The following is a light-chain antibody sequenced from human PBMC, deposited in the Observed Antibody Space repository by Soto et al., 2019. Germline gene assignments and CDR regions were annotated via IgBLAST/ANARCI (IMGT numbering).Light chain of an antibody. CDR3: SSYTSSSPLVV. CDR2: DVS. V-gene: IGLV2-14*01. CDR1: SSDVGGYHY. J-gene: IGLJ2*01. Sequence: QSALTQPASVSGSPGQSITISCTGTSSDVGGYHYVSWYQQHPGKAPKLMIYDVSNRPSGVSNRLSGSKSGNTASLTISGLQADDEAEYYCSSYTSSSPLVVFGGVTKLTVL.